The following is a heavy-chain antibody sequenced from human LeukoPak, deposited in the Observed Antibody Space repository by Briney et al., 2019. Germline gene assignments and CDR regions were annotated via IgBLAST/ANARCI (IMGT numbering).Heavy chain of an antibody. CDR2: IYYSGST. V-gene: IGHV4-39*01. D-gene: IGHD3-22*01. CDR1: GGSFSSYY. J-gene: IGHJ4*02. Sequence: SETLSLTCAVYGGSFSSYYWGWIRQPPGKGLEWIGSIYYSGSTYYNPSLKSRVTISVDTSKNQFSLKLSSVTAADTAVYYCARLYYYDSSGYYYESPLDYWGQGTLVTVSS. CDR3: ARLYYYDSSGYYYESPLDY.